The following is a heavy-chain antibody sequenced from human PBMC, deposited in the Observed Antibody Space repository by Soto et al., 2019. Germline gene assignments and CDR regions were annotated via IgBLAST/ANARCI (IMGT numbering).Heavy chain of an antibody. J-gene: IGHJ5*02. CDR3: ARERYSSSWYSRNWFDP. V-gene: IGHV3-7*01. D-gene: IGHD6-13*01. Sequence: EVQLVESGGGLVQPGGSLRLSCAASGFTFSSYWMSWVRQAPGKGLEWVDNIKQDGSEKYYVDSEKGRFTISRDNAKNSLYLQMNSLRAEDTAVYYCARERYSSSWYSRNWFDPWGQGTLVTVSS. CDR1: GFTFSSYW. CDR2: IKQDGSEK.